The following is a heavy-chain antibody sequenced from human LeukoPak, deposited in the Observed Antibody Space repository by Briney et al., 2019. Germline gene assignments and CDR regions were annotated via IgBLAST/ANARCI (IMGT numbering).Heavy chain of an antibody. CDR1: EFTFGLYA. J-gene: IGHJ4*02. CDR2: INDVSGDI. Sequence: GGSLKLSCAASEFTFGLYAMNWVRQAPGKGLEWVSYINDVSGDIHYADSVRGRFTISRDNAKNTLYLQMNSLRAEDTAVYYCARDTFQPGRIDCWGQGTLVIVSS. CDR3: ARDTFQPGRIDC. D-gene: IGHD1-14*01. V-gene: IGHV3-21*05.